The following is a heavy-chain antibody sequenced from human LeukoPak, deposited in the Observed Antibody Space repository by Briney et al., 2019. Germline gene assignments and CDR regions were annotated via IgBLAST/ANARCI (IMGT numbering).Heavy chain of an antibody. Sequence: SETLSLTCTVSSGSISSYYWSWIRQPPGKGLEWIGYIHYSGTTNYDPSLKSRVTISVDTSKNQFSLKLSSVTAADTAVYYCARGCSAGTPHNWFDPWGQGTLVTVSS. J-gene: IGHJ5*02. CDR1: SGSISSYY. CDR2: IHYSGTT. D-gene: IGHD6-13*01. CDR3: ARGCSAGTPHNWFDP. V-gene: IGHV4-59*08.